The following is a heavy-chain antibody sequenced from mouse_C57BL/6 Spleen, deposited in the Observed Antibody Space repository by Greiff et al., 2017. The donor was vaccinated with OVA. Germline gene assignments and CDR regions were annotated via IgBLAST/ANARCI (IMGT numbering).Heavy chain of an antibody. D-gene: IGHD1-1*01. Sequence: VKLQESGAELVKPGASVKVSCKASGYTFTSYWMHWVKQRPGQGLEWIGRIHPSDSDTNYNQKFKGKATLTVDKSSSTAYMQLSSLTSEDSAVYYCAGGSSYLAWFAYWGQGTLVTVSA. CDR1: GYTFTSYW. CDR2: IHPSDSDT. CDR3: AGGSSYLAWFAY. V-gene: IGHV1-74*01. J-gene: IGHJ3*01.